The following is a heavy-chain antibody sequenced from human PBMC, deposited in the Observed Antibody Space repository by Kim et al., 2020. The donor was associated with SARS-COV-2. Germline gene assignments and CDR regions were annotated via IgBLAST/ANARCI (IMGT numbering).Heavy chain of an antibody. D-gene: IGHD1-26*01. J-gene: IGHJ5*02. CDR3: VRGRASTEVGNWFDP. V-gene: IGHV1-69*04. Sequence: SVKVSCKASGGNLISYPINWVRQAPGQGLEWMGRIIPILDMTNYAQNFQGRVTMTADKSTSTAYMELSSLRSEDTAVYYCVRGRASTEVGNWFDPWGQGTVDSVSS. CDR1: GGNLISYP. CDR2: IIPILDMT.